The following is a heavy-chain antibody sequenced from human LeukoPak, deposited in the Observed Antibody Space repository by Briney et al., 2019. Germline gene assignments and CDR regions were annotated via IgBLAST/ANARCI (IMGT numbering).Heavy chain of an antibody. V-gene: IGHV3-21*01. J-gene: IGHJ3*02. CDR1: GFTFDDYA. D-gene: IGHD2-15*01. CDR2: ISSSSSYI. CDR3: ARDSNPYCSGGSCTAFDI. Sequence: PGRSLRLSCAASGFTFDDYAMHWVRQAPGKGLEWVSSISSSSSYIYYADSMKGRFTISRDNARNSLYLQMNSLRAEDTAMYFCARDSNPYCSGGSCTAFDIWGQGTMVTVSS.